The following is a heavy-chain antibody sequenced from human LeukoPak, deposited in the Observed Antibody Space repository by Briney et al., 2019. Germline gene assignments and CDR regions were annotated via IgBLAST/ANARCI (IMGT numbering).Heavy chain of an antibody. J-gene: IGHJ4*02. CDR3: ARSAEAGSLDY. CDR1: GFTFSRFG. CDR2: IWYERNSN. Sequence: PGRSLRLSCAASGFTFSRFGMHWVRQAPGKGLEWVAVIWYERNSNYYADSVKGRFTISRDNSKNTVYQQMNSLRVEDTAVYFCARSAEAGSLDYWGQGALVTVSS. V-gene: IGHV3-33*01. D-gene: IGHD1-1*01.